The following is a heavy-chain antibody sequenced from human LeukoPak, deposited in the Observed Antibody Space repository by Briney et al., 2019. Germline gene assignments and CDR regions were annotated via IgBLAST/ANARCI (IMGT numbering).Heavy chain of an antibody. CDR3: ARLSYSGPDY. CDR1: GGSFSGYY. V-gene: IGHV4-34*01. J-gene: IGHJ4*02. D-gene: IGHD1-26*01. CDR2: INHSGST. Sequence: PETLSLTCAVYGGSFSGYYWSWIRQPPGKGLEGIGEINHSGSTNYNPSLKSRVTISVDTSKNQFSLKLSSVTAADTAAYYCARLSYSGPDYWGQGTLVTVSS.